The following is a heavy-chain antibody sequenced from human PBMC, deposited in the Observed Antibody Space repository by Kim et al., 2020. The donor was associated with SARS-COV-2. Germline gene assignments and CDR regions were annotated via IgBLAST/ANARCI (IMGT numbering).Heavy chain of an antibody. D-gene: IGHD6-13*01. CDR1: GFTFSSYS. J-gene: IGHJ4*02. CDR2: ISSSSSYI. CDR3: ARPNIAAAGAVGY. Sequence: GGSLRLSCAASGFTFSSYSMNWVRQAPGKGLEWVSSISSSSSYIYYADSVKGRFTISRDNAKNSLYLQMNSLRAEDTAVYYCARPNIAAAGAVGYWGQGTLVTVSS. V-gene: IGHV3-21*01.